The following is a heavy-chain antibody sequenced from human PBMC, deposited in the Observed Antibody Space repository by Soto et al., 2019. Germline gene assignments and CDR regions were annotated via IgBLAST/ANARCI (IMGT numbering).Heavy chain of an antibody. Sequence: ASVKVSCKASGYTFTSYYMHWVRQAPGQGLEWMGIINPSGGSTSYAQKFQGRVTMTRDTSTSTVYMELSSLRSEDTAVYYCARDRYYYGSGRGLDPWGQGTLVTVSS. J-gene: IGHJ5*02. V-gene: IGHV1-46*01. CDR1: GYTFTSYY. CDR3: ARDRYYYGSGRGLDP. D-gene: IGHD3-10*01. CDR2: INPSGGST.